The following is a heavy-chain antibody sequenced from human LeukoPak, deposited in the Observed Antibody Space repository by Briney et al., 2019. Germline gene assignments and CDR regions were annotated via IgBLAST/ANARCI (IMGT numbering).Heavy chain of an antibody. V-gene: IGHV3-23*01. Sequence: GGSLRLSCAASGFTFSSYAMSWVRQAPGKGLEWVSAISGSGGSTYYADSVKGRFTISRDNSKNTLYLQMNSLKTEDTAVYYCTIDWRYYYDSSGYYYGDYWGQGTLVTVSS. D-gene: IGHD3-22*01. CDR3: TIDWRYYYDSSGYYYGDY. CDR1: GFTFSSYA. CDR2: ISGSGGST. J-gene: IGHJ4*02.